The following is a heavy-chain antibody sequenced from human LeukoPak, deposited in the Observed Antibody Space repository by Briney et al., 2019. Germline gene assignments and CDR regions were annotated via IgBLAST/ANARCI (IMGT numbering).Heavy chain of an antibody. CDR1: GGSFSGYY. V-gene: IGHV4-34*10. Sequence: ASETLSLTCAVYGGSFSGYYWSWIRQPPGKGLEWIGEINHSGSTNYNPSLRSRITMSVDTSKNQFSLNLSSVTAADTAVYYCAKVAKYYYGSETYFFFEDWGQGTLVTVSS. D-gene: IGHD3-10*01. CDR3: AKVAKYYYGSETYFFFED. CDR2: INHSGST. J-gene: IGHJ4*02.